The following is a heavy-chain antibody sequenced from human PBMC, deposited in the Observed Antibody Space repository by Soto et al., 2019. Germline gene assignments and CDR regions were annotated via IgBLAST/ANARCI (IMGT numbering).Heavy chain of an antibody. V-gene: IGHV1-69*01. CDR1: GGTFSSYA. J-gene: IGHJ6*02. D-gene: IGHD1-26*01. Sequence: QVQLVQSGAEVKKPGSSVKVSCKASGGTFSSYAISWVRQAPGQGLEWMGGILPIFGTANYAQKFQGRVTITADESTSTAYMELSSLRSEDTAVYYCARVKWELRDYYYYYYGMDVWGQGTTVTVSS. CDR3: ARVKWELRDYYYYYYGMDV. CDR2: ILPIFGTA.